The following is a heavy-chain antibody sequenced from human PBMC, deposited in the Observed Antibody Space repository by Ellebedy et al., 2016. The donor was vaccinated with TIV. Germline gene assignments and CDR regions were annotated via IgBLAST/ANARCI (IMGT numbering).Heavy chain of an antibody. CDR3: AHTAEGSSHFDP. V-gene: IGHV2-5*02. Sequence: SGPTLVKPTQALTLTCTFSGFSLSTTGVGVGWIRQPPGKALEWLALIYWDDEKHYRPSLKNRLTITEGTSKNQVVLTMTNMDPVDTGTYYCAHTAEGSSHFDPWGQGTLVTVSS. J-gene: IGHJ5*02. CDR1: GFSLSTTGVG. D-gene: IGHD6-6*01. CDR2: IYWDDEK.